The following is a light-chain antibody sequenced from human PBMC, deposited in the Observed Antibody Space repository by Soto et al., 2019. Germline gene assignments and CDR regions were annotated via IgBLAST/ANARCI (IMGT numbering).Light chain of an antibody. Sequence: DIQMTQSPSFVSASVGDRVTITCRASQDISTWLAWYQQKPGRAPNLLIYTASSLQSGVPSRFSGSGSGTDFTLTISSLQLEDFATDYCQQANSFAYTFGQGTKLEIK. CDR1: QDISTW. V-gene: IGKV1-12*01. CDR2: TAS. J-gene: IGKJ2*01. CDR3: QQANSFAYT.